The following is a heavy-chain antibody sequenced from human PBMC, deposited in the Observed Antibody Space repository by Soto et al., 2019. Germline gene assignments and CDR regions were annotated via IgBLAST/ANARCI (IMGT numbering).Heavy chain of an antibody. Sequence: VSVKVSCKASGYTFTSYGISWVRQAPGQGLEWMGWISAYNGNTNYEQKLQGRVTMTTDTSTSTAYMELRSLRSDDTAVYYCARVACSGGSCYNYYYYYYMDVWGKGTTVTVSS. CDR3: ARVACSGGSCYNYYYYYYMDV. J-gene: IGHJ6*03. V-gene: IGHV1-18*01. CDR2: ISAYNGNT. CDR1: GYTFTSYG. D-gene: IGHD2-15*01.